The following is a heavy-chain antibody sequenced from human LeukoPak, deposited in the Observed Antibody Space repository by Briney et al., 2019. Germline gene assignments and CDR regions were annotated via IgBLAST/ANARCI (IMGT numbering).Heavy chain of an antibody. CDR2: IYHSGST. CDR1: GYSISSGYY. V-gene: IGHV4-38-2*02. Sequence: MSSETLSLTCAVSGYSISSGYYWGWIRQPPGKGLEWIGSIYHSGSTYYNPSPKSRVTISVDTSKNQFSLKLSSVTAADTAVYYCARDEAAAADNWFDPWGQGTLVTVSS. J-gene: IGHJ5*02. CDR3: ARDEAAAADNWFDP. D-gene: IGHD6-13*01.